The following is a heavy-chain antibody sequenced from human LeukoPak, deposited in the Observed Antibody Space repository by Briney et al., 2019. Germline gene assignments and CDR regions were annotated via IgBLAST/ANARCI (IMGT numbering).Heavy chain of an antibody. V-gene: IGHV1-58*02. CDR3: AADASTSGSYSLDYYGMDV. CDR1: GFTFTSSA. D-gene: IGHD1-26*01. Sequence: SVKVSCKASGFTFTSSAMQWVRQARGQRLEWIGWIVVGSGNTNYAQKFQERVTITRDMSTSTAYMELSSLRSEDTAVYYCAADASTSGSYSLDYYGMDVWGQGTTVTVSS. J-gene: IGHJ6*02. CDR2: IVVGSGNT.